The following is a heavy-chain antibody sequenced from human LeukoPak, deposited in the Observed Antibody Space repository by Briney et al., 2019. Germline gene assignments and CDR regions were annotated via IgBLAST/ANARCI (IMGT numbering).Heavy chain of an antibody. CDR2: ISSGGSYM. CDR1: GFTFSSYS. V-gene: IGHV3-21*01. D-gene: IGHD5-12*01. CDR3: ARGCTVATITCPFDY. J-gene: IGHJ4*02. Sequence: GGSLRLTCAASGFTFSSYSMHWVRHAPGKGLELVSSISSGGSYMYYADSMKGRFTISRDNAKNSLYLQMDSLRAEDTAVYYCARGCTVATITCPFDYWGQGTLVTVSS.